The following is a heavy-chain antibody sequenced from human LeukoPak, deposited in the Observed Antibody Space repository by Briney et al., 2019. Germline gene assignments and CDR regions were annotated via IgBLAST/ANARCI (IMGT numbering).Heavy chain of an antibody. CDR1: GCSFSTYW. J-gene: IGHJ4*02. V-gene: IGHV5-51*01. Sequence: GESLKISCKSSGCSFSTYWIGWVRQMPGKGLEWVGIIYPTNSDTRYRQPFQGQVTISADRSSSTAYLQWSSLKASDTAIYYCVTALSWFGYCTSSRCSYFAYWGQGTLVTVSS. CDR3: VTALSWFGYCTSSRCSYFAY. D-gene: IGHD2-2*03. CDR2: IYPTNSDT.